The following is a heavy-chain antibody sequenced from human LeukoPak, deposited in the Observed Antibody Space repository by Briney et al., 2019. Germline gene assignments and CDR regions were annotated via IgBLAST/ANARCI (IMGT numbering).Heavy chain of an antibody. V-gene: IGHV4-30-2*01. J-gene: IGHJ6*03. Sequence: PSQTLSLTCPVSVGSITIGGYNWTWIRQPQGKGLDGIGNIYHSGTTYYNPSLKSRVTISVDRSKNQFSLKLSSVTAADTAVYYCARDSPPAGVPAAISRYYYYMDVWGKGTTVTVSS. CDR1: VGSITIGGYN. CDR2: IYHSGTT. CDR3: ARDSPPAGVPAAISRYYYYMDV. D-gene: IGHD2-2*02.